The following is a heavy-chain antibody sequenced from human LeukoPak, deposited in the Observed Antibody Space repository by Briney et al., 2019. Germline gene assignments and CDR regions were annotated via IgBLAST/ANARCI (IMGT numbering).Heavy chain of an antibody. J-gene: IGHJ4*02. D-gene: IGHD6-19*01. Sequence: SETLSLTCTVSGGSISSYHWSCIRQPAGKGLEWIGRIYTSGSTNYNPSLKSRATVSLDKSKNQFSLRLSSVTAADTAVYYCVRGGAVAGSFDYWGQGTLVTVSS. V-gene: IGHV4-4*07. CDR3: VRGGAVAGSFDY. CDR1: GGSISSYH. CDR2: IYTSGST.